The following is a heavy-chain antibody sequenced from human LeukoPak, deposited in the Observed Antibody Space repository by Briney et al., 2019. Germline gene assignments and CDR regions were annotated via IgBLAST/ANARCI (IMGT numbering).Heavy chain of an antibody. CDR2: ISSSSSYI. V-gene: IGHV3-21*01. CDR3: ARDQASWGARIFDY. Sequence: KAGGSLRLSCAASGFTFSSYSMNWVRQAPGKGLEWVSSISSSSSYIYYADSVKGRFTISRDNAKNSLYLQMNSLRAEDTAVYYCARDQASWGARIFDYWGQRTLVTVSS. J-gene: IGHJ4*02. D-gene: IGHD1-26*01. CDR1: GFTFSSYS.